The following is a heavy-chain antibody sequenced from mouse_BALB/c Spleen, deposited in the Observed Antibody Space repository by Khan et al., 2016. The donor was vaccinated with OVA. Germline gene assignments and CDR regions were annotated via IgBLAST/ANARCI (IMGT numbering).Heavy chain of an antibody. D-gene: IGHD1-1*02. CDR1: GFDFSRYW. V-gene: IGHV4-1*02. CDR3: VRARSIYYGNYFDY. Sequence: EVELVESGGGLVQPGGSLKLSCAASGFDFSRYWMNWVRQAPGKGLEWIGEINPDSSTIKYPPSLKDKFIISRDNAKNTLYLQMSKVRSEDTALYYCVRARSIYYGNYFDYWGQGTTLTVSS. CDR2: INPDSSTI. J-gene: IGHJ2*01.